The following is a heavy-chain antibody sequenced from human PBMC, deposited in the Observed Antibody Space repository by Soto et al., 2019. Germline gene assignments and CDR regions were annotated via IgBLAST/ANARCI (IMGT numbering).Heavy chain of an antibody. J-gene: IGHJ6*02. D-gene: IGHD3-3*01. CDR3: AKDSSRDWSGYYSYYYYYGMDV. CDR2: ISGSGGST. Sequence: GGSLRLSCAASGFTFSSYAMSWVHQAPGKGLEWVSAISGSGGSTYYADSVKGRFTIPRDNSKNTLYLQMNSLRAEDTAVYYCAKDSSRDWSGYYSYYYYYGMDVWGQGTTVTVSS. CDR1: GFTFSSYA. V-gene: IGHV3-23*01.